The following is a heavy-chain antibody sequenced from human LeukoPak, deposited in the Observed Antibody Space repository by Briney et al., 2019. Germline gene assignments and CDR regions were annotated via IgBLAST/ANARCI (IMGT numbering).Heavy chain of an antibody. CDR3: AKDRYDFWSGFDAFDI. V-gene: IGHV3-30*02. Sequence: GGSLRLSCAASGFTFSSYGMHWVRQAPGKGLEWVAFIRYDGSNKYYADSVKGRFTISRDNSKNTLYLQMNSLRAEDTAVYYCAKDRYDFWSGFDAFDIWGQGTMVTVSS. D-gene: IGHD3-3*01. CDR1: GFTFSSYG. CDR2: IRYDGSNK. J-gene: IGHJ3*02.